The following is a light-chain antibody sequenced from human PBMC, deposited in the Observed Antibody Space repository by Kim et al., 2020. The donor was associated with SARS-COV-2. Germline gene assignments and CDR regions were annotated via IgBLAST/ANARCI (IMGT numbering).Light chain of an antibody. V-gene: IGKV1-39*01. J-gene: IGKJ1*01. Sequence: ASIQDRVTLTCRESQSINYYLSWYKHKPGEAPKLLIYGATNLQSGVPSRFSGSGYGTDFNITISRLQPEDSATYFCQQTFSTPPTFGQGTKVDIK. CDR1: QSINYY. CDR3: QQTFSTPPT. CDR2: GAT.